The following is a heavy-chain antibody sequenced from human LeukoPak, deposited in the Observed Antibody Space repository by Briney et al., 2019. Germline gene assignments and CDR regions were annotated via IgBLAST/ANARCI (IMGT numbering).Heavy chain of an antibody. CDR2: ISYDGSNK. J-gene: IGHJ5*02. CDR3: AKVRATNNWFDP. Sequence: GGSLRLSCAASGFTFSSYGMHWVRQAPGKGLEWVAVISYDGSNKYYADSVKGRFTISRDNSKNTLYLQMNSLRAEDTAVYYCAKVRATNNWFDPWGQGTLVTVSS. D-gene: IGHD5-12*01. V-gene: IGHV3-30*18. CDR1: GFTFSSYG.